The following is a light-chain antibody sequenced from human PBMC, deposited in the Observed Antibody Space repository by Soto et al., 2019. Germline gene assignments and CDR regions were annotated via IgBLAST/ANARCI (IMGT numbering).Light chain of an antibody. J-gene: IGLJ1*01. CDR3: QCYDGSLGFV. CDR2: SNI. Sequence: QSVLTQPPSVSGAPGQRITFSCIGSSSNIGADYDVHWYQQLLGTAPKLLIYSNINRPSGVPDRFSASNSGASAALPITGLQDDDEDDYYCQCYDGSLGFVFGTGTKVTVL. CDR1: SSNIGADYD. V-gene: IGLV1-40*01.